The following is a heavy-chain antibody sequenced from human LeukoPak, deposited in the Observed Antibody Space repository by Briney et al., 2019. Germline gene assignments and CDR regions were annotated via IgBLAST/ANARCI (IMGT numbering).Heavy chain of an antibody. J-gene: IGHJ6*03. Sequence: PSETLSLTCTVSGGSISSYYWSWIRQPPGKGLEWIVYIYYSGSTNYNPSLKSRVTISVDTSKNQFSLKLSSVTAADTAVYYCARTTEGYAGGPGYSYYYYMDVWGKGTTVTISS. CDR3: ARTTEGYAGGPGYSYYYYMDV. CDR2: IYYSGST. V-gene: IGHV4-59*01. D-gene: IGHD5-12*01. CDR1: GGSISSYY.